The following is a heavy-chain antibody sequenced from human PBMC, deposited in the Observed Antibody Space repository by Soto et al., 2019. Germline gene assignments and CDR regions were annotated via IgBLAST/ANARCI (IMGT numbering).Heavy chain of an antibody. J-gene: IGHJ4*02. D-gene: IGHD5-18*01. CDR1: GFTFNNYA. V-gene: IGHV3-23*01. CDR2: ISGDST. CDR3: AKGGGYTYGYHFDY. Sequence: EVQLLESGTGLVHPGGSLTLSCAASGFTFNNYAMTWVRQAPGKGLEWVSTISGDSTYYADSVKGRFTISRDNSKNTMYLQMTSLTAEDTAVYYCAKGGGYTYGYHFDYWGQGTLVTVSS.